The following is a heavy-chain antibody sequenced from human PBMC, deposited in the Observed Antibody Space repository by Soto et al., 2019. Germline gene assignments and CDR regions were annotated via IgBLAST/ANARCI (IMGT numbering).Heavy chain of an antibody. V-gene: IGHV1-2*04. D-gene: IGHD5-18*01. CDR2: INPNSGGT. CDR1: GYTFTGYY. Sequence: GASVKVSCKASGYTFTGYYMHWVRQAPGQGLEWMGWINPNSGGTNYAQKFQGWVTMTRDTSISTAYMELSRLRSDDTAVYYCARFVDTAMAATYYYYGMDVWGQGTTVTVSS. J-gene: IGHJ6*02. CDR3: ARFVDTAMAATYYYYGMDV.